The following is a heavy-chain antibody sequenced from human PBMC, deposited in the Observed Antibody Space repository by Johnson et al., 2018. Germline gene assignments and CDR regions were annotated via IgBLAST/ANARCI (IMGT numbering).Heavy chain of an antibody. J-gene: IGHJ6*03. CDR3: GRGRFHHYQDMEG. D-gene: IGHD1-14*01. CDR2: IIPILGLE. CDR1: GGTFSSYT. V-gene: IGHV1-69*09. Sequence: QVQLVESGAEVKKPGSSVKVSCKASGGTFSSYTISWVRQAPGQGLEWMGRIIPILGLENYAQKFQGRVTITADKSTSTAYMGLSSLRSGDPAVYYWGRGRFHHYQDMEGWGKGNTVTVAS.